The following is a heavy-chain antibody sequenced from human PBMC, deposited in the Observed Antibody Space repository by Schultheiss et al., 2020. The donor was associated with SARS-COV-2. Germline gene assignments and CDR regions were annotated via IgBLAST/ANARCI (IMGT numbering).Heavy chain of an antibody. CDR1: GGSISSGSYY. V-gene: IGHV4-61*01. D-gene: IGHD2-21*01. J-gene: IGHJ2*01. CDR3: ARPTTIVVDWYFDL. CDR2: IYYSGST. Sequence: SETLSLTCAVSGGSISSGSYYWGWIRQPPGKGLEWIGSIYYSGSTNYNPSLKSRVTISVDTSKNQFSLKLSSVTAADTAVYYCARPTTIVVDWYFDLWGRGTLVTVSS.